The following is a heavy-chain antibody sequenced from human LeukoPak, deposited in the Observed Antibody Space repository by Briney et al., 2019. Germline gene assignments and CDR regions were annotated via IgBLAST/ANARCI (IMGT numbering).Heavy chain of an antibody. CDR2: INKDGSEE. Sequence: QTGGSLRLSCAASGFTFSDFYMSWVRQAPGKGLEWVANINKDGSEEKCVDSVKGRFTISRDNAKNSLYLQMSSLRADDTAVYYCARWPHCQDFWGRGTRVTVSS. J-gene: IGHJ4*02. V-gene: IGHV3-7*03. CDR1: GFTFSDFY. CDR3: ARWPHCQDF.